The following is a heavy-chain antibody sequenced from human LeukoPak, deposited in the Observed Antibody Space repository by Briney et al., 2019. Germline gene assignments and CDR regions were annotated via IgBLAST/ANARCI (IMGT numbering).Heavy chain of an antibody. CDR3: ARATSSVKYCSSTSCYTLGGY. J-gene: IGHJ4*02. CDR2: ISYDGSNK. CDR1: GFTFSSYA. D-gene: IGHD2-2*02. V-gene: IGHV3-30-3*01. Sequence: PGRSLRLSCAASGFTFSSYAMHWVRQAPGKGLEWVAVISYDGSNKYYTDSVKGRFTISRDNSKNTLYLQMNSLRAEDTAVYYCARATSSVKYCSSTSCYTLGGYWGQGTLVTVSS.